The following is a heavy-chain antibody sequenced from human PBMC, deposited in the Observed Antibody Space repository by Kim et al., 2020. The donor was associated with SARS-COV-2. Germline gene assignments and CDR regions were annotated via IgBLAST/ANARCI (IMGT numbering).Heavy chain of an antibody. V-gene: IGHV3-30*04. Sequence: GGSLRHSCAASGFTFSSYAMHWVRQAPGKGLEWVAVISYDGSNKYYADSVKGRFTISRDNSKNTLYLQMNSLRAEDTAVYYCASAHYGGNSEDYWGQGTL. J-gene: IGHJ4*02. CDR1: GFTFSSYA. D-gene: IGHD4-17*01. CDR3: ASAHYGGNSEDY. CDR2: ISYDGSNK.